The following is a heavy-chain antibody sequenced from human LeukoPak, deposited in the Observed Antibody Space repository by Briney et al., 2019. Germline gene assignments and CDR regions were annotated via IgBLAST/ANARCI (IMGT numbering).Heavy chain of an antibody. Sequence: ASVKVSCKASGGTFSSYAISWVRQAPGQGLEWMGRIIPILGIANYAQKFQGRVTITADKSTSTAYMELSSLRSEDTAVYYCASTYSSSTERFDPWGQGTLVTVSS. CDR2: IIPILGIA. CDR1: GGTFSSYA. D-gene: IGHD6-13*01. V-gene: IGHV1-69*04. J-gene: IGHJ5*02. CDR3: ASTYSSSTERFDP.